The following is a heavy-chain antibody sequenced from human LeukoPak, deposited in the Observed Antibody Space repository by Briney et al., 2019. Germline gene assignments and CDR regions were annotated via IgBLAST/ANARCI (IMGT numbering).Heavy chain of an antibody. V-gene: IGHV3-53*01. CDR3: AKDMEYGGNPYYFDY. CDR1: GFTVSSNY. Sequence: GGSLRLSCAASGFTVSSNYMSWVRQAPGKGLEWVSVIYSGGSTYYADSVKGRFTISRDNSKNTLYLQMNSLRAEDTAVYYCAKDMEYGGNPYYFDYWGQGTLVTVSS. CDR2: IYSGGST. J-gene: IGHJ4*02. D-gene: IGHD4-23*01.